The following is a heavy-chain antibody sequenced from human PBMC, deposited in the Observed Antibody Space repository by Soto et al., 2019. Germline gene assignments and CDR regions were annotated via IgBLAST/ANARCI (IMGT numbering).Heavy chain of an antibody. CDR1: GYSFSSYW. CDR3: ASTQGHGDYVGDYYYGMDV. Sequence: GESLKISCKGSGYSFSSYWIGWVRLMPGKGLEYMGIIYPGDSDTRYSPSFQGQVTISADKSTSTTYLQWSSLKASDTAMYYCASTQGHGDYVGDYYYGMDVWGQGTTVTVSS. V-gene: IGHV5-51*01. CDR2: IYPGDSDT. J-gene: IGHJ6*02. D-gene: IGHD4-17*01.